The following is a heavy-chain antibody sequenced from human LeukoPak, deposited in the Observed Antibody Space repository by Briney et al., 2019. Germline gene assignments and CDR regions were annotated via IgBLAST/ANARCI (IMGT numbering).Heavy chain of an antibody. Sequence: GGSLRLSCAASGFTFSNAWMSSVRQGPGKGLEWVGRIKSKTDGGTTDYAAPVKGRFTISRDDSKNTLYLQMNSLRAEDTAVYYCARETPDSSGWDWGQGTLVTVSS. CDR1: GFTFSNAW. V-gene: IGHV3-15*01. CDR3: ARETPDSSGWD. D-gene: IGHD6-19*01. CDR2: IKSKTDGGTT. J-gene: IGHJ4*02.